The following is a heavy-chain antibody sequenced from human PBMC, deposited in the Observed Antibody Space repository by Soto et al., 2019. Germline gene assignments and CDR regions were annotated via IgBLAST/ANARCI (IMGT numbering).Heavy chain of an antibody. V-gene: IGHV1-46*01. CDR1: GYTFINYY. CDR2: INPSGGST. D-gene: IGHD6-13*01. J-gene: IGHJ4*02. Sequence: ASVEVSCKASGYTFINYYMHWVRQAPGQGLEWMGIINPSGGSTTYAQKFQGRVTMTRDTSTNTVYMELSSLRSEDTAVYYCARGLITAAGTPLRYWGQGTLVTVSS. CDR3: ARGLITAAGTPLRY.